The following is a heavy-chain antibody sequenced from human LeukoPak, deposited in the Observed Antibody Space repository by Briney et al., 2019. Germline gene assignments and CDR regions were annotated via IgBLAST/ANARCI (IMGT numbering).Heavy chain of an antibody. J-gene: IGHJ5*02. Sequence: SVKVSCKACGGTFSSYAISWVRQAPGQGLEWMGGIIPIFGTANYAQKFQGRVTITADKSTSTAYMDLSSLRSEDTAVYYCARDSPRSKISIAAAGTDWFDPWGQGTLVTVSS. CDR2: IIPIFGTA. CDR1: GGTFSSYA. D-gene: IGHD6-13*01. V-gene: IGHV1-69*06. CDR3: ARDSPRSKISIAAAGTDWFDP.